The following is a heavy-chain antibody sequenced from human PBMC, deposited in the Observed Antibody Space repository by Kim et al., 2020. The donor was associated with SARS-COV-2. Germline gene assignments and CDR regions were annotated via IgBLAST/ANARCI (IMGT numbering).Heavy chain of an antibody. D-gene: IGHD2-2*01. V-gene: IGHV4-39*01. J-gene: IGHJ4*01. Sequence: SETLSLTCTVSGGSMNSSSYYWGWIRQPPGKGLEWIGSIYYSGSTYYNPSLKSRVTISIHTSKSQFSLTLRSVAAADTAFYYFARQEYCPSLSCQGDYWG. CDR2: IYYSGST. CDR3: ARQEYCPSLSCQGDY. CDR1: GGSMNSSSYY.